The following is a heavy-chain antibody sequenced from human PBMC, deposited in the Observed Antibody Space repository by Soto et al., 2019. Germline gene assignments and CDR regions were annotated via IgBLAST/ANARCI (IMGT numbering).Heavy chain of an antibody. V-gene: IGHV3-23*01. D-gene: IGHD3-22*01. J-gene: IGHJ4*02. CDR3: AKDGSYYDSPTESDF. CDR1: GFTFSSYA. Sequence: GGSLRLSCAASGFTFSSYAMSWVRQAPGKGLEWVSAISGSGYHSYYADAVKGRFTISRDNSKNTLYLQMNSLRAEDTAVYYCAKDGSYYDSPTESDFWGQGTLVTVSS. CDR2: ISGSGYHS.